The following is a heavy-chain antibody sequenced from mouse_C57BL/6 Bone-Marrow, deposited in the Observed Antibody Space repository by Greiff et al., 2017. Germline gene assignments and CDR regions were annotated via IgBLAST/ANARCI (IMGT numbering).Heavy chain of an antibody. Sequence: EVQGVESGGDLVKPGGSLKLSCAASGFTFSSYGMSWVRQTPDKRLEWVATISSGGSYTYYPDSVKGRFTISRDNAKNTLYLQMSSLKSEDTAMYYCARPRKYYGSSYWYFDVWGTGTTVTVSS. CDR3: ARPRKYYGSSYWYFDV. CDR2: ISSGGSYT. D-gene: IGHD1-1*01. J-gene: IGHJ1*03. CDR1: GFTFSSYG. V-gene: IGHV5-6*01.